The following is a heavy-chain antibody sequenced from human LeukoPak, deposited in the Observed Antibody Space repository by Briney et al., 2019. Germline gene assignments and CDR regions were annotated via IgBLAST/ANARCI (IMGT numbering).Heavy chain of an antibody. CDR2: ISYDGSNK. V-gene: IGHV3-30*04. J-gene: IGHJ4*02. Sequence: PGRSLRLSCAASGFTFTNYVMHWVRQAPGKGLEWGAVISYDGSNKYYADSVKGRFTISRDNSKNPVYLQMNSLRPEDTAVYYCARELTSTYYFDYWGQGTLVTVSS. CDR1: GFTFTNYV. CDR3: ARELTSTYYFDY.